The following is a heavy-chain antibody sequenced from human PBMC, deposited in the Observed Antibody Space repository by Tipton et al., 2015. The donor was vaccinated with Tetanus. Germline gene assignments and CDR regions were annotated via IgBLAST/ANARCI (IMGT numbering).Heavy chain of an antibody. CDR3: ARLWGTQRYFAR. CDR2: INPNGGGT. Sequence: QSGAEVKKPGASVKVSCKASGYTLIDYFIHWVRQSPGQGLEWVGWINPNGGGTRSAQNLRGRVTRTRDTSISTVYMELNRLTSDDAAVYYCARLWGTQRYFARWGPGTLVTVYS. J-gene: IGHJ2*01. V-gene: IGHV1-2*02. CDR1: GYTLIDYF. D-gene: IGHD3-16*01.